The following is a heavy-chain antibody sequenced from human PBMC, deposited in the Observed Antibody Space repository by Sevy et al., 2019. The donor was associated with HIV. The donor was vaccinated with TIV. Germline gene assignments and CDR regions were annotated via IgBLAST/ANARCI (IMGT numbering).Heavy chain of an antibody. D-gene: IGHD3-22*01. CDR2: IYPCDSDI. CDR1: GYMFTSYW. CDR3: ARRGYDSSGYPQYYFDY. V-gene: IGHV5-51*01. Sequence: GESLKISCKGSGYMFTSYWIGWVRQMPGKGLEWMGIIYPCDSDIRYSPSFQGRVTISADKSINTAYLQWSSLKASDTAMYFCARRGYDSSGYPQYYFDYWGQGTLVTVSS. J-gene: IGHJ4*02.